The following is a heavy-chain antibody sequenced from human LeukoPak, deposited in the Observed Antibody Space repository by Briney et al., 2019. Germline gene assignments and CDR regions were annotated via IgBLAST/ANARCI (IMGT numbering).Heavy chain of an antibody. CDR1: GGSLRRGDYY. V-gene: IGHV4-30-4*08. CDR3: ARVAASAGNPPFDY. Sequence: SQTLSLTCTVSGGSLRRGDYYWRWSRQPPGRGVEWIGYIYYSGSTYYNPSLKRRVTISVDTSKNQFSLKLSSVTAADTAVYYCARVAASAGNPPFDYWGQGTLVTVSS. CDR2: IYYSGST. J-gene: IGHJ4*02. D-gene: IGHD6-13*01.